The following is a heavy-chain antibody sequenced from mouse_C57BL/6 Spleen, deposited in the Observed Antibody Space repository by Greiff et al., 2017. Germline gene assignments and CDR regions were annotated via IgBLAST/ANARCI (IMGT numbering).Heavy chain of an antibody. V-gene: IGHV3-6*01. D-gene: IGHD1-1*02. CDR3: ARGVYYDYEAIDY. CDR1: GYSITSGYY. Sequence: EVQLQESGPGLVKPSQSLSLTCSVTGYSITSGYYWNWIRQFPGNKLEWMGYISYDGSNNTNPSLKNRISITRDTTKNQFFLKLNSVTTEDTATYYGARGVYYDYEAIDYWGQGTSVTVSS. CDR2: ISYDGSN. J-gene: IGHJ4*01.